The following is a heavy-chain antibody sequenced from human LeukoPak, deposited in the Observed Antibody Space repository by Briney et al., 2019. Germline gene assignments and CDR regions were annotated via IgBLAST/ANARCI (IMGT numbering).Heavy chain of an antibody. CDR3: ARERSFYYGTHYGRDV. CDR2: ISGSGAYT. CDR1: GFTFSNYA. V-gene: IGHV3-23*01. J-gene: IGHJ6*02. D-gene: IGHD3-10*01. Sequence: GGSLRLSCAASGFTFSNYAMSWVRQAPGKGLEWVSGISGSGAYTYYADSVKGRFTISRDNSKSTLYLQMNSLRAEDTALYYCARERSFYYGTHYGRDVWGQGTTVTVS.